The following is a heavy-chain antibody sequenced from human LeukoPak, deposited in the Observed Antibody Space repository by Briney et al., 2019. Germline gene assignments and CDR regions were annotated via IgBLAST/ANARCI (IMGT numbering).Heavy chain of an antibody. CDR2: IRYDGSNK. V-gene: IGHV3-30*02. J-gene: IGHJ4*02. D-gene: IGHD3-22*01. CDR3: AKRRDYYYDSSGPIRG. CDR1: GFTFSSYA. Sequence: GGSLRLSCAASGFTFSSYAMHWVRQAPGKGLEWVTFIRYDGSNKYYADSVKGRFTISRDNSKNTLYLQMNSLRAEDTAVYYCAKRRDYYYDSSGPIRGWGQGTLVTVSS.